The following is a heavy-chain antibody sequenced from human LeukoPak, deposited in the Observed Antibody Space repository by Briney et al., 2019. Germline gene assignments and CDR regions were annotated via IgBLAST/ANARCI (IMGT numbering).Heavy chain of an antibody. CDR2: IVVGSGNT. D-gene: IGHD2/OR15-2a*01. V-gene: IGHV1-58*02. Sequence: SVKVSCKASGFTFTSSAMQWVRQARGQRLEWIGWIVVGSGNTNYAQKFQERVTITRDMSTSTAYMELSSPRSEDTAVYYCAAGGRSTTPAFDYWGQGTLVTVSS. CDR1: GFTFTSSA. CDR3: AAGGRSTTPAFDY. J-gene: IGHJ4*02.